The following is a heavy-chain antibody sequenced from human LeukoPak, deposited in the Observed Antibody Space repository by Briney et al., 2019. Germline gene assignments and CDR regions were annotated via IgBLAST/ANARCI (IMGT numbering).Heavy chain of an antibody. J-gene: IGHJ4*02. Sequence: ASVKVSCKASGYTFSNYAIHWVRQAPGQRLEWMGWINTDTGNTQYSQKFQGRVTITKDTSASTAYMELSTLRSEDTAVYYCARDSGSGFYEMTYGGQGTLVIVSS. V-gene: IGHV1-3*04. CDR3: ARDSGSGFYEMTY. D-gene: IGHD3-22*01. CDR1: GYTFSNYA. CDR2: INTDTGNT.